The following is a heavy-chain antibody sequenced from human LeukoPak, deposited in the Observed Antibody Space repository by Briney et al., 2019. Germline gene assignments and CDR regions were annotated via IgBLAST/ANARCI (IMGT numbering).Heavy chain of an antibody. D-gene: IGHD6-13*01. CDR2: IFHSGST. CDR3: ARVYYSSSYDYWYFDL. Sequence: SETLSLTCTVSGGSIKSHFWSWVRQPPGKRLEWIGYIFHSGSTNYNPSLKSRVTISVDTSKNQFSLKLSSVTAADTAVYYCARVYYSSSYDYWYFDLWGRGTLVTVSS. V-gene: IGHV4-59*11. CDR1: GGSIKSHF. J-gene: IGHJ2*01.